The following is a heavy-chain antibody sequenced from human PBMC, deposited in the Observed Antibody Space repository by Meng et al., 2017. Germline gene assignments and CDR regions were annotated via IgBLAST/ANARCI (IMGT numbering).Heavy chain of an antibody. J-gene: IGHJ3*02. CDR2: INPSGGST. D-gene: IGHD3-22*01. CDR1: GYTFTSYA. CDR3: ARGSSQTTQYYYDSSGYYPI. V-gene: IGHV1-46*01. Sequence: ASVKVSCKASGYTFTSYAMNWVRQAPGQGLEWMGIINPSGGSTSYAQKFQGRVTMTRDTSTSTVYMELSSLRSEDTAVYYCARGSSQTTQYYYDSSGYYPIWGQGTMVTVSS.